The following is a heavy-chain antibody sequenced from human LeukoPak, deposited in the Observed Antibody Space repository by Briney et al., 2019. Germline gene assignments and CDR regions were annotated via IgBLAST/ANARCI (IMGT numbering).Heavy chain of an antibody. CDR1: GFTFRSYA. CDR2: IDHSGST. Sequence: GSLRLSCAASGFTFRSYAMSWVRQPPGKGLEWIGEIDHSGSTNYNPSLKSRVTISVDTSNNQFSLKLTSVTAADTAVYYCARRGSGWSDWGQGTRVTVSS. D-gene: IGHD6-19*01. V-gene: IGHV4-34*01. CDR3: ARRGSGWSD. J-gene: IGHJ4*02.